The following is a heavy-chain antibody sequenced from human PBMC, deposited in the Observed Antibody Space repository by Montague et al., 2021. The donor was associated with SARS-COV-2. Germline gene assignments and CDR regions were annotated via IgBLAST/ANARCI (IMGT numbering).Heavy chain of an antibody. CDR2: IYYSGST. CDR1: GYSISSGYY. J-gene: IGHJ4*02. Sequence: SETLSLTCTVSGYSISSGYYWGWIRQPPGKGLEWIGSIYYSGSTYYNPSLKSRVTISVDTSKNQVSLKLNSVTAADTAVYYCARVRQWLVPFDYWGQGTLVTVSS. V-gene: IGHV4-38-2*02. D-gene: IGHD6-19*01. CDR3: ARVRQWLVPFDY.